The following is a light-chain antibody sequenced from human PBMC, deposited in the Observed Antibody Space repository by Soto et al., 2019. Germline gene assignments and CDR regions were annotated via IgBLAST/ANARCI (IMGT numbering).Light chain of an antibody. CDR2: DVS. CDR1: NSDIGGYNY. CDR3: CSYSGTSSFWV. V-gene: IGLV2-11*01. Sequence: QSVLTQPRSVSGSPGQSVTISCTGTNSDIGGYNYVSWYQQHPGKAPKVMIYDVSRRPSGVPDRFSGSKSGNTASLIISGLQAEDEADYYCCSYSGTSSFWVFGGGTKLTVL. J-gene: IGLJ3*02.